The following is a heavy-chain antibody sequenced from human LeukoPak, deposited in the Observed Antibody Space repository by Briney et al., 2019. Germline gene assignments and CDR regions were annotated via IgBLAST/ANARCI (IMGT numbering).Heavy chain of an antibody. Sequence: GGSLRLSCAASGFTFSNYWMHWVRQAPGKGLVWVSRISTDGRSTSYADSVKGRFTISRDNAKNTPYLQMNSLRAEDTAVYYCGRDRSNYVSIDFWGQGSLVTVSS. CDR3: GRDRSNYVSIDF. CDR2: ISTDGRST. D-gene: IGHD4-11*01. J-gene: IGHJ4*02. V-gene: IGHV3-74*01. CDR1: GFTFSNYW.